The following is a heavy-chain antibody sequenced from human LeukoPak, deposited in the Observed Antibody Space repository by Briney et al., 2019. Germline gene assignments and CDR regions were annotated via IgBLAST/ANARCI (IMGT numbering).Heavy chain of an antibody. J-gene: IGHJ3*02. CDR2: ISYDGSNK. CDR1: GFTFSSYG. D-gene: IGHD7-27*01. V-gene: IGHV3-30*18. CDR3: AKAGDAGAFDI. Sequence: PGGSLSLSCAASGFTFSSYGMHWVRQAPGKGLERVAVISYDGSNKYYADSVKGRFTISRDNSKNTLYLQMNSLRAEDTAVYYCAKAGDAGAFDIWGQGTMVTVSS.